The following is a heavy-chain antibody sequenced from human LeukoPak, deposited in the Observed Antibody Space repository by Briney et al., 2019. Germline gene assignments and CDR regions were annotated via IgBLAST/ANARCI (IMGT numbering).Heavy chain of an antibody. CDR2: MYSDGRT. J-gene: IGHJ4*02. D-gene: IGHD6-19*01. Sequence: GGFLRLSCEVSEFSVTTNYMSWVRQAPGKGLEWVSVMYSDGRTYYGDSVKGRFTISRDNSKNTLSLQMTSLRADDTAVYYCARIGTQWLLRGCFDYWGQGSLVTVSS. CDR3: ARIGTQWLLRGCFDY. V-gene: IGHV3-66*01. CDR1: EFSVTTNY.